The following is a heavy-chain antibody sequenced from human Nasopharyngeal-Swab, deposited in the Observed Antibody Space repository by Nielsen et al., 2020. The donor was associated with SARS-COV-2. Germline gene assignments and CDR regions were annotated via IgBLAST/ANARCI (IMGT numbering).Heavy chain of an antibody. Sequence: VRKAPGKGLEWVSRIGSSGSSRDYADSVKGRFTISRDNAKNSLYLQMNSLRGEDTAVYYCARDPPYSYDQDYWGQGTLVTVSS. CDR3: ARDPPYSYDQDY. V-gene: IGHV3-48*03. J-gene: IGHJ4*02. D-gene: IGHD3-22*01. CDR2: IGSSGSSR.